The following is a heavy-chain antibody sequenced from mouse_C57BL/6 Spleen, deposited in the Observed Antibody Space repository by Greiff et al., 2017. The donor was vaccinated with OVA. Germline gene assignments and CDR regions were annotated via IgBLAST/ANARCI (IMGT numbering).Heavy chain of an antibody. CDR3: ARSSDGYYVAWFAY. CDR1: GFNIKNTY. D-gene: IGHD2-3*01. CDR2: IDPANGNT. Sequence: EVQLQQSVAELVRPGASVKLSCTASGFNIKNTYMHWVQQRPEQGLEWIGRIDPANGNTKYAPKFPGQATITVDTSSNTAYLQLSSLTSEYTAIYYCARSSDGYYVAWFAYWGQGTLVTVSA. V-gene: IGHV14-3*01. J-gene: IGHJ3*01.